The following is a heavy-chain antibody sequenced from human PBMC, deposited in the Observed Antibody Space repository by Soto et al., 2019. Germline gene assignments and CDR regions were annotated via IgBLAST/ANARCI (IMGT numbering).Heavy chain of an antibody. CDR3: ARAGATVSTDC. Sequence: PSETLSLTCAVYGGSFSGYYWSWIRQPPGKGLEWIGEINHSGSTNYNPSLKSRVTISVDTSKNQFSLKLSSVTAADTAVYYCARAGATVSTDCWGQGTLVTVSS. CDR2: INHSGST. D-gene: IGHD1-26*01. J-gene: IGHJ4*02. CDR1: GGSFSGYY. V-gene: IGHV4-34*01.